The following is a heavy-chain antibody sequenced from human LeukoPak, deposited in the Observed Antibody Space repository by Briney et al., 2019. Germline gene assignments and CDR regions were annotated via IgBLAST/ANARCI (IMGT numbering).Heavy chain of an antibody. CDR3: ARAGFSSSSSHYYYYYMDV. CDR2: IYQSGST. Sequence: SETLSLTCAVSGDSISSGGYYWSWIRQPPGKGLEWIGYIYQSGSTYYNPSLKSRVTISVDTSKNQFSLKLSSVTAADTAVYYCARAGFSSSSSHYYYYYMDVWGKGTTVTVSS. D-gene: IGHD6-6*01. CDR1: GDSISSGGYY. V-gene: IGHV4-30-2*01. J-gene: IGHJ6*03.